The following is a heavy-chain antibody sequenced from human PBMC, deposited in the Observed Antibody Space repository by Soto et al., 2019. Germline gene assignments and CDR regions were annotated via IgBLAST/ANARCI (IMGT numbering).Heavy chain of an antibody. CDR3: ARAVTWGLDV. CDR2: ISRSSTGI. V-gene: IGHV3-48*02. Sequence: EVQLVESGGSLVQPGGSLRLSCAASGFTFSLYSMSWVRQAPGKCLEWVSYISRSSTGIHYADSVKGRFTISRDDATNSMHLQMNSLRDGDTAVYYCARAVTWGLDVWGQGTTVSISS. CDR1: GFTFSLYS. D-gene: IGHD3-10*01. J-gene: IGHJ6*02.